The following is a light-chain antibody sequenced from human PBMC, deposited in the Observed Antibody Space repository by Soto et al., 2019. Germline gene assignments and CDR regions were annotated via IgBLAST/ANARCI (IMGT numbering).Light chain of an antibody. V-gene: IGKV3-20*01. CDR1: QSIRSNY. J-gene: IGKJ1*01. CDR3: QQYGSSPWK. Sequence: ETVLTQSPGTLSLSPGERATLSCRASQSIRSNYLAWYRQTPGQAPRLLIYGASKRASGIADRFSGSGSGTDFTLLISRLEPEDFALYYCQQYGSSPWKFGQGTKVEIK. CDR2: GAS.